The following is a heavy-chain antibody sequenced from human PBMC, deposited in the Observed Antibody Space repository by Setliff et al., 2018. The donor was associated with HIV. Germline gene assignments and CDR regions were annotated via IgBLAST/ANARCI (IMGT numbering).Heavy chain of an antibody. CDR1: GGSISSYY. Sequence: SETLSLTCTVSGGSISSYYWSWIRQPPGKGLEWIGYIYYTGTTNYNPSLESRLTISIDTSQNHFSLKLSSVTAADTAVYYCARHSITLVVGVPERDDAFDIWGQGTMVTVSS. CDR2: IYYTGTT. D-gene: IGHD3-22*01. CDR3: ARHSITLVVGVPERDDAFDI. V-gene: IGHV4-59*08. J-gene: IGHJ3*02.